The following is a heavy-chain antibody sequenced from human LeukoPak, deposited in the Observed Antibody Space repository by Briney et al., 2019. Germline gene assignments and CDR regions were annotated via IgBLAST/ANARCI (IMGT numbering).Heavy chain of an antibody. Sequence: PSETLSLTCAVYGGSFSNYYWSWVRQPPGKGLEWIGEINDSGRINYNPSLMSRVTVSVDTSKNQFSLRLTSVTATDTAVYYCARRWNYGRNYYIDVWGNGATVSVSS. CDR2: INDSGRI. D-gene: IGHD1-7*01. J-gene: IGHJ6*03. CDR1: GGSFSNYY. CDR3: ARRWNYGRNYYIDV. V-gene: IGHV4-34*01.